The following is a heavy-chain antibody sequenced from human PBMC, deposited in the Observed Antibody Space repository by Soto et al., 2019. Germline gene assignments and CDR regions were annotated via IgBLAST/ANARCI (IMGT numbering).Heavy chain of an antibody. J-gene: IGHJ4*02. Sequence: QVQLVESGGGVVQPGRSLRLSCAASGFTFSSYGMHWVRQAPGKGLEWVAVISYDGSNKYYADSVKGRFTISRDNSKNTLYRQMNSLRAEDTAVYYCAKDGDSGSPLPGYWGQGTLVTVSS. CDR3: AKDGDSGSPLPGY. V-gene: IGHV3-30*18. CDR2: ISYDGSNK. CDR1: GFTFSSYG. D-gene: IGHD6-6*01.